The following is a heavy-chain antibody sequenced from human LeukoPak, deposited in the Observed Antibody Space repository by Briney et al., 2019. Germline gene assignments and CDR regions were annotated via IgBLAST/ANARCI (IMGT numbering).Heavy chain of an antibody. D-gene: IGHD4-17*01. CDR1: GFTFSSYS. CDR3: ARVGNDYGDSNWFDP. J-gene: IGHJ5*02. V-gene: IGHV3-21*01. CDR2: ISSSSSYI. Sequence: GGSLRLSCAASGFTFSSYSMNWVRQAPGKGLEWVSSISSSSSYIYYAGSVKGRFTISRDNAKNSLYLQMNSLRAEDTAVYHCARVGNDYGDSNWFDPWGQGTLVTVSS.